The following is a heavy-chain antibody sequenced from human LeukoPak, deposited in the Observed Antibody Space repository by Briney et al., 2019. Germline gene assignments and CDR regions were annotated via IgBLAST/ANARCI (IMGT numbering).Heavy chain of an antibody. D-gene: IGHD3-16*01. V-gene: IGHV1-2*02. CDR1: GYTFSDYF. CDR2: INPKSGVT. Sequence: ASVKVSCKAPGYTFSDYFVHWVRQAPGQGLEWMGWINPKSGVTKYAQKFQGRVTMVRDTATSTVYMDLSSLTSDDTAVYFCARGWGSLYYFDFWGQGTLVTVSS. CDR3: ARGWGSLYYFDF. J-gene: IGHJ4*02.